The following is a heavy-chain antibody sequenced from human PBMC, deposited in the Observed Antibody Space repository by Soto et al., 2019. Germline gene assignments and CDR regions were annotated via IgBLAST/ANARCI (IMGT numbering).Heavy chain of an antibody. CDR2: FDPEDGET. CDR1: GYTLTELS. D-gene: IGHD3-3*01. CDR3: ATDPEYYDFCSGLNMGMDV. J-gene: IGHJ6*02. Sequence: ASVKVSCKVSGYTLTELSMHWVRQAPGKGLEWMGGFDPEDGETIYAQKFQGRVTMTEDTSTDTAYMELSGLRSEDTAVYYCATDPEYYDFCSGLNMGMDVWGQGTTVTVSS. V-gene: IGHV1-24*01.